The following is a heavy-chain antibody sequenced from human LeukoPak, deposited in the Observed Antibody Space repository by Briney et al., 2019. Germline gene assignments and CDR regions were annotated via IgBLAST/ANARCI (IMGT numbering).Heavy chain of an antibody. CDR2: ISSSSSYI. Sequence: PGGSLRLSCAASGFTFSRNWMTWVRQAPGKGLEWVSSISSSSSYIYYADSVKGRFTISRDNAKNSLYLQMNSLRAEDTAVYYCARAFPDTAMANGYYYGMDVWGQGTTVTVSS. CDR3: ARAFPDTAMANGYYYGMDV. CDR1: GFTFSRNW. D-gene: IGHD5-18*01. J-gene: IGHJ6*02. V-gene: IGHV3-21*01.